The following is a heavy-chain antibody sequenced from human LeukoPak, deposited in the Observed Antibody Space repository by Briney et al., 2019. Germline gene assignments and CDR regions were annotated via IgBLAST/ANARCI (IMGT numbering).Heavy chain of an antibody. V-gene: IGHV3-23*01. J-gene: IGHJ5*01. CDR3: ARESPVAATGRSWFDS. Sequence: PGGSLRLSCAASGFTFSSYAMSSVRQAPGKGLEWVSTITGGGSTTYYADSVKGRFTISRDNSKNTLYLQMNSLRAEDTALYYCARESPVAATGRSWFDSWGQGTLVTVSS. D-gene: IGHD6-13*01. CDR1: GFTFSSYA. CDR2: ITGGGSTT.